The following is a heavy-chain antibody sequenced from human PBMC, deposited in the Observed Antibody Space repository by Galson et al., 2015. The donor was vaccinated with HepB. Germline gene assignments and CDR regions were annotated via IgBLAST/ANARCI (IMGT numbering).Heavy chain of an antibody. CDR1: GFTFSSYA. D-gene: IGHD6-13*01. V-gene: IGHV3-23*01. Sequence: SLRLSCAASGFTFSSYAMSWVRQAPGKGLEWVSAISGSGGSTYDADSVKGRFTISRDNSKNTLYLQMNSLRAEDTAVYYCAKDLRTRIAAAGTWDWFDPWGQGTLVTVSS. CDR2: ISGSGGST. CDR3: AKDLRTRIAAAGTWDWFDP. J-gene: IGHJ5*02.